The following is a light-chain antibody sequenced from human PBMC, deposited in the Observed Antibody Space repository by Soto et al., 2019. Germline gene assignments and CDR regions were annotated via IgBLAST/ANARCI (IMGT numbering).Light chain of an antibody. CDR2: EVS. Sequence: QSALTQPPSASGSPGQSVTISCTGTSSDIGGYNYVSWYQQHPGKAPQLMIYEVSKRPSGVSGRFSGSKSGNTASLTVSGLQTEDEADYYCCSYAGSRTYLFGTGTKLTVL. CDR1: SSDIGGYNY. V-gene: IGLV2-8*01. CDR3: CSYAGSRTYL. J-gene: IGLJ1*01.